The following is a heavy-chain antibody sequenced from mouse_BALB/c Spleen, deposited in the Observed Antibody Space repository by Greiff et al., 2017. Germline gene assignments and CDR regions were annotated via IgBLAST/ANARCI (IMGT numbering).Heavy chain of an antibody. Sequence: QVQLQQSGPELVKPGASMKISCKASGYSFTGYTMHWVKQTPVHGLEWIGAIDPETGGTAYNQKFKGKATLTADKSSSTAYMELRSLTSEDSAVYYCTRRYDYAMDYWGQGTSVTVSS. J-gene: IGHJ4*01. D-gene: IGHD2-10*02. CDR2: IDPETGGT. V-gene: IGHV1-15*01. CDR3: TRRYDYAMDY. CDR1: GYSFTGYT.